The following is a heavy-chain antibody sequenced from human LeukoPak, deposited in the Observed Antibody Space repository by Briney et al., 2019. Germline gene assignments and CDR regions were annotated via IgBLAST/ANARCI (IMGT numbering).Heavy chain of an antibody. J-gene: IGHJ4*02. V-gene: IGHV5-51*01. CDR2: VYPGDSDT. Sequence: GETLKVTCKGSGYSVTSYWIGWMRQMPGKGLEWLGLVYPGDSDTRYSPSFQGQVSISTDKSTSTAYLKWSSLKASDTAMYYSATRGYSYGYGLDWGQGTLVTVSS. CDR3: ATRGYSYGYGLD. CDR1: GYSVTSYW. D-gene: IGHD5-18*01.